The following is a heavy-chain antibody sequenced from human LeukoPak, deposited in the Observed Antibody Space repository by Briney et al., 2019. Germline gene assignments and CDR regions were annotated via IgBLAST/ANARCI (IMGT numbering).Heavy chain of an antibody. D-gene: IGHD3-10*01. CDR1: GFTFSNFA. Sequence: PGGSLRLCCAASGFTFSNFAMTWVRQAPGKGLEWVSTMSSTDGTTFYADSVKGRFTISRDNSKYILYLQMNNLRAEDTAVYHCAKRGVRGSYYFDHWGQGTLVTVSS. J-gene: IGHJ4*02. CDR3: AKRGVRGSYYFDH. CDR2: MSSTDGTT. V-gene: IGHV3-23*01.